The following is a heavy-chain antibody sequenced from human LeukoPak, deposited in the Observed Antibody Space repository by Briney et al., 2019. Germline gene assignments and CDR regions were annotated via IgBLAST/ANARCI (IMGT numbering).Heavy chain of an antibody. CDR1: GYTFTGYY. Sequence: ASVKVSCKASGYTFTGYYMHWVRQAPGQGLEWLGWINPNSGGTNYAQKFQGRVTMTRDTSISTAYMELSRLRSDDTAVYYCARERIPVAGWFDPWGQGTLVTVSS. CDR2: INPNSGGT. D-gene: IGHD6-19*01. CDR3: ARERIPVAGWFDP. J-gene: IGHJ5*02. V-gene: IGHV1-2*02.